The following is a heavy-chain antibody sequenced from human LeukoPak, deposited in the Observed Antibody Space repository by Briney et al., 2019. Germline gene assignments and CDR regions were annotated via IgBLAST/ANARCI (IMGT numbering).Heavy chain of an antibody. V-gene: IGHV4-4*08. Sequence: SETLSLTCTVSGASISSYYWSWIRQPPGKGLEWIGYLYNTRNTYYNPSLKSRVTISVDTSKNQFSLKLSSVTAADTAVYYCARLPLSSYYYDSSGYPRDYWGQGTLVTVSS. J-gene: IGHJ4*02. CDR3: ARLPLSSYYYDSSGYPRDY. CDR2: LYNTRNT. D-gene: IGHD3-22*01. CDR1: GASISSYY.